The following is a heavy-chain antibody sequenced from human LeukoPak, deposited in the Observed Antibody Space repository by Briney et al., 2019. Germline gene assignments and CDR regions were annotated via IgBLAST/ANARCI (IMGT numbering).Heavy chain of an antibody. CDR3: ARHAITMVRGILDY. Sequence: GASLRISYKGSGSSFTSYWISWVRPMPGKGLEWMGRTDPSDSYTNYSPSFQGHVTISADKSISTAYLQWSSLKASDTAMYYCARHAITMVRGILDYWGQGTLVTVSS. J-gene: IGHJ4*02. CDR1: GSSFTSYW. D-gene: IGHD3-10*01. V-gene: IGHV5-10-1*01. CDR2: TDPSDSYT.